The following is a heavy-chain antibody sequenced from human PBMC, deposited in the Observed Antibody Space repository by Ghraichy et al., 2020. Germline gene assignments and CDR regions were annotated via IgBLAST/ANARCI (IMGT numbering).Heavy chain of an antibody. J-gene: IGHJ5*02. CDR2: MRRDESER. CDR3: AKDYKTCWTNWFYP. CDR1: GFTFSEYG. V-gene: IGHV3-30*02. D-gene: IGHD5-24*01. Sequence: GGSLRLSCAVSGFTFSEYGMHWVRQAPGRGLEWVAVMRRDESERYYGESVRGRFTISRDNSKNTLYLQMNSLRAEDTAVYYCAKDYKTCWTNWFYPWGQGTLVTVSS.